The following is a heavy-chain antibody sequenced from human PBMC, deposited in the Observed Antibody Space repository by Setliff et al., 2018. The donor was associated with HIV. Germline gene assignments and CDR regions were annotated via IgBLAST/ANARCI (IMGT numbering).Heavy chain of an antibody. Sequence: SETLSLTCIVSGDSISSYYWSWIRQPPGKGLEWLGYIYYSGSTNYNPSLKSRVTIAVDTSKNQFSLKLNSVTAADTAVYFCARGGVQLWLPLFNYWGQGTLVTVSS. D-gene: IGHD5-18*01. CDR3: ARGGVQLWLPLFNY. CDR1: GDSISSYY. V-gene: IGHV4-59*01. CDR2: IYYSGST. J-gene: IGHJ4*02.